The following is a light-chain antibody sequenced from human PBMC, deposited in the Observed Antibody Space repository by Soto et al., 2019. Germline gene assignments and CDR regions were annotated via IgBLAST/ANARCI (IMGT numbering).Light chain of an antibody. Sequence: QSVLTQPPSMSGAPGQRVTISCTGSSSNIGAGYDVHWYQQHPGTAPKLLIFDNDNRPSGVPDRFSGSNSDTSASLAITGLEAEDEADYYCQSFDTSLSGFVVFGGGTKLTVL. V-gene: IGLV1-40*01. J-gene: IGLJ2*01. CDR3: QSFDTSLSGFVV. CDR1: SSNIGAGYD. CDR2: DND.